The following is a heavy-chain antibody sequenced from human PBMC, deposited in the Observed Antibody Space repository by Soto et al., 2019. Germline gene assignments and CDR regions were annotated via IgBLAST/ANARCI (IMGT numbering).Heavy chain of an antibody. CDR1: GGSINSGDYY. D-gene: IGHD5-12*01. CDR3: ARLYTGYEAFDY. CDR2: IYYSGIT. V-gene: IGHV4-30-4*01. Sequence: SETLSLTCIVSGGSINSGDYYWIWIRQSPGKGLEWIGYIYYSGITYYNPSLKSRSTISIDTSKNQFFLDVDSVTAADTAVYYCARLYTGYEAFDYWGQGTLVTVSS. J-gene: IGHJ4*02.